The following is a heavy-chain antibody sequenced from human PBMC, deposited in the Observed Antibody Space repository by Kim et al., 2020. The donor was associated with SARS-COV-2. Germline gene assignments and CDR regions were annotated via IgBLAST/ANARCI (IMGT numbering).Heavy chain of an antibody. J-gene: IGHJ6*02. D-gene: IGHD6-19*01. CDR1: GFTFSDYY. Sequence: GGSLRLSCAASGFTFSDYYMSWIRQAPGKGLEWVSYISSSSSYTNYADSVKGRFTISRDNAKNSLYLQMNSLRAEDTAVYYCARVQVAGTYYYYYGMDVWGQGTTVTVSS. CDR2: ISSSSSYT. CDR3: ARVQVAGTYYYYYGMDV. V-gene: IGHV3-11*06.